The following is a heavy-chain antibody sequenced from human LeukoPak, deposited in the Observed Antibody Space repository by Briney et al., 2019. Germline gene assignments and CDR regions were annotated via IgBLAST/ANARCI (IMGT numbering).Heavy chain of an antibody. D-gene: IGHD1-1*01. CDR2: IYYSGST. CDR1: CGSISSYY. V-gene: IGHV4-59*08. J-gene: IGHJ4*02. CDR3: ARHSRLGTIDY. Sequence: PSEALSLTCTVSCGSISSYYWSWIRQPPGKGLEWIGYIYYSGSTNYNPSLKSRVTISVDTSKNQFSLKLSSVTAADSAVYYCARHSRLGTIDYWGQGTLVTVSS.